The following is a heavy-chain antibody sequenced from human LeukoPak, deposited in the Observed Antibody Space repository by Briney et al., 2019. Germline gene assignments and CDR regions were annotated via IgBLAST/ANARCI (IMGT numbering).Heavy chain of an antibody. V-gene: IGHV3-11*01. CDR2: ISSSGSTI. CDR1: GFTFSDYY. D-gene: IGHD3-10*01. Sequence: GGSLRLSCAASGFTFSDYYMSWIRQAPGKGLEWVSYISSSGSTIYYADSVKGRFTISRDNAKNSLYLQMNSLRAEDTAVYYCARGPTMELRFDLSSYYYYYYYMDVWGKGTTVTISS. CDR3: ARGPTMELRFDLSSYYYYYYYMDV. J-gene: IGHJ6*03.